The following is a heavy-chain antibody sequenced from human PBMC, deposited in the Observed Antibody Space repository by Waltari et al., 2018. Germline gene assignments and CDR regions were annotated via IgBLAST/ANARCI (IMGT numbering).Heavy chain of an antibody. J-gene: IGHJ5*02. CDR3: ARDRGFDP. V-gene: IGHV1-2*02. Sequence: VQLVQSGAEVKKPGESLKISCKGSGYSFTTSWIGWVRQMPGKGMEWMGWINPNSGGTNYAQKFQGRVTMTRDTSISTAYMELSRLRSDDTAVYYCARDRGFDPWGQGTLVTVSS. CDR2: INPNSGGT. CDR1: GYSFTTSW.